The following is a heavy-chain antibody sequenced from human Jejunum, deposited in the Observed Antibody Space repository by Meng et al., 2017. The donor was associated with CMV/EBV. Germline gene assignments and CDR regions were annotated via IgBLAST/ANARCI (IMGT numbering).Heavy chain of an antibody. D-gene: IGHD3-22*01. CDR3: ARAIDSYLIRGFDI. Sequence: SWIRRPPGKGLECVSGINWNGDTTTYADSVKGRFTISRDNVKNSLYLQMNSLRAEDTALYHCARAIDSYLIRGFDIWGQGTMVTV. CDR2: INWNGDTT. V-gene: IGHV3-20*01. J-gene: IGHJ3*02.